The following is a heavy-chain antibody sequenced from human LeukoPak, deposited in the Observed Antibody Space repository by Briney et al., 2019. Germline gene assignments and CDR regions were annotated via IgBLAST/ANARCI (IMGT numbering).Heavy chain of an antibody. CDR3: TRRLDD. J-gene: IGHJ4*02. D-gene: IGHD3-16*01. V-gene: IGHV3-7*01. CDR1: GFSLNSDW. CDR2: IKHDESEK. Sequence: GSLRLSCAASGFSLNSDWMDWVRQATGKGLEWVANIKHDESEKNYLDSVKGRFTISRDNAQNSLYLQMNGLRVEDTAVYYCTRRLDDWGQGTLVTVSS.